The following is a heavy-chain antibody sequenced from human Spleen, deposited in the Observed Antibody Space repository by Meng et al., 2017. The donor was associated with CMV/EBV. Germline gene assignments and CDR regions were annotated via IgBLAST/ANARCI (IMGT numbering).Heavy chain of an antibody. Sequence: SYAMDWVRQAPGKGLEWVSAISGSGGSTYYADSVKGRFTISRDNSKNTLYLQMNSLRAEDTAVYYCAKGIVVVPAAINFYYYGMDVWGQGTTVTVSS. CDR3: AKGIVVVPAAINFYYYGMDV. CDR2: ISGSGGST. V-gene: IGHV3-23*01. D-gene: IGHD2-2*01. CDR1: SYA. J-gene: IGHJ6*02.